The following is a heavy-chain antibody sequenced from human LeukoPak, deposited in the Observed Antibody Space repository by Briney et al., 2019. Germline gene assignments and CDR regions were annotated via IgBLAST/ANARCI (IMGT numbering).Heavy chain of an antibody. V-gene: IGHV4-39*01. CDR1: GGSISSSSYY. J-gene: IGHJ1*01. Sequence: PSETLSLTCTVSGGSISSSSYYWGWIRQPPGKGLEWIGSIYYGGSIYYNPSLKSRVTISVDTSKNQFSLKLSSVTAADTAVYYCACNPDFWSGYYAHFQHWGQGPLVTVSS. CDR2: IYYGGSI. D-gene: IGHD3-3*01. CDR3: ACNPDFWSGYYAHFQH.